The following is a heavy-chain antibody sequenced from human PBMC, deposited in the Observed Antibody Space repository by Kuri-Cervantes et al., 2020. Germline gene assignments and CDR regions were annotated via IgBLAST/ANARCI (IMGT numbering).Heavy chain of an antibody. V-gene: IGHV3-33*01. Sequence: GESLKISCAASGFTFSSYGMHWVRQAPGKGLEWVVVIWYDGSNKYYADSVKGRFTISRDNSKNTLYLQMNSLRAEDTAIYYCARGLNWFDPWGQGTLVTVSS. J-gene: IGHJ5*02. CDR2: IWYDGSNK. CDR1: GFTFSSYG. CDR3: ARGLNWFDP. D-gene: IGHD2-21*02.